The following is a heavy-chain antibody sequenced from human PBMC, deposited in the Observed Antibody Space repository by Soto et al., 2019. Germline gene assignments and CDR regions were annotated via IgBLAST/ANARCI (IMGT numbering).Heavy chain of an antibody. Sequence: PGGSLRLSCAASGFTFSSYGMHWVRQAPGKGLEWVAVISYDGSNKYYADSVKGRFTIARDNSKNTLYLQMNSLRAEDTAVYYCAKDLQDYGDYVGLYYYCGMDDWGQGTTVTVSS. V-gene: IGHV3-30*18. CDR3: AKDLQDYGDYVGLYYYCGMDD. CDR1: GFTFSSYG. CDR2: ISYDGSNK. D-gene: IGHD4-17*01. J-gene: IGHJ6*02.